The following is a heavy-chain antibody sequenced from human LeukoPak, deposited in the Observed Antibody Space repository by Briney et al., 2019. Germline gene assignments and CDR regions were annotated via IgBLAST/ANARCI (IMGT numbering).Heavy chain of an antibody. V-gene: IGHV4-30-2*01. J-gene: IGHJ4*02. Sequence: NPSETLSLTCTVSGASVTSGGFYWSWIRQPPGKGLEWLGYIHQSGDTYSNPSLKSRATVSMDTSTNQFSLNLRFVTAADTAVYYCARLKAADPQLDWWGQGTLVTVSS. CDR2: IHQSGDT. D-gene: IGHD6-13*01. CDR1: GASVTSGGFY. CDR3: ARLKAADPQLDW.